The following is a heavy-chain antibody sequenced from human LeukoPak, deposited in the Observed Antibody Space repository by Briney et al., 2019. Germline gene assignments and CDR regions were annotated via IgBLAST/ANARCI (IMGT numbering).Heavy chain of an antibody. CDR2: ISSSGRN. Sequence: SETLSLTCSVSGGSIRSYYWSWIRQSAGKGLEWIGRISSSGRNNYNPSLNSRVTMSVDTSKNEFSLKVTSVTAADTAVYYCARGSGITMIVVVIGDAFDIWGQGTMVTVSS. V-gene: IGHV4-4*07. CDR1: GGSIRSYY. J-gene: IGHJ3*02. D-gene: IGHD3-22*01. CDR3: ARGSGITMIVVVIGDAFDI.